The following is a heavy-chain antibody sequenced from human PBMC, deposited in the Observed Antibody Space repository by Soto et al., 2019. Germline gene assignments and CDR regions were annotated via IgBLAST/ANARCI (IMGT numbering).Heavy chain of an antibody. CDR3: ARDYSSGYTPYYYYGMDV. Sequence: PGGSLRLSCAASGFTVSSNYMSWVRQAPGKGLEWVSVIYSGGSTYYADSVKGRFTISRDNSKNTLYLQMNSLRAEDTAVYYCARDYSSGYTPYYYYGMDVWGQGTTVTVSS. D-gene: IGHD3-22*01. CDR2: IYSGGST. CDR1: GFTVSSNY. V-gene: IGHV3-53*01. J-gene: IGHJ6*02.